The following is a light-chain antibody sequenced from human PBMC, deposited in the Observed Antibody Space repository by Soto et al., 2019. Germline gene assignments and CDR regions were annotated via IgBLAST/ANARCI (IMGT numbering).Light chain of an antibody. J-gene: IGKJ1*01. CDR1: QSVGYNY. Sequence: EIVLTQSPGTLSLSPGERATLSCRASQSVGYNYLAWYHQRPGQAPRLLISGASNRATGVPDRVSGSGSGTDFTLSISRLEPEDFAVYYCQQYGTSPWTFGQGTKVEIK. CDR2: GAS. CDR3: QQYGTSPWT. V-gene: IGKV3-20*01.